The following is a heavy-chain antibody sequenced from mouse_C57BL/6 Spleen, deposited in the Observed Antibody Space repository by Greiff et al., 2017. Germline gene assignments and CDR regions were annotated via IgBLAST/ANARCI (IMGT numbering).Heavy chain of an antibody. D-gene: IGHD1-1*01. CDR1: GFTFTDYY. V-gene: IGHV7-3*01. Sequence: EVKLMESGGGLVQPGGSLSLSCAASGFTFTDYYMSWVRQPPGKALEWLGFIRNKANGYTTEYSASVKGRFTISRDNSQSILYLQMNALRAEDSATYYCARERVYYYGSSYFDVWGTGTTVTVSS. CDR3: ARERVYYYGSSYFDV. CDR2: IRNKANGYTT. J-gene: IGHJ1*03.